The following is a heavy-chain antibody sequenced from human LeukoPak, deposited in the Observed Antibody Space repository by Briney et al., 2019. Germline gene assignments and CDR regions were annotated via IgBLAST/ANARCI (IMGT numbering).Heavy chain of an antibody. CDR3: AKDRAYYDSSGYGLLDY. V-gene: IGHV3-30*02. D-gene: IGHD3-22*01. CDR2: IRYDGSNK. Sequence: GGSLRLSCAASGFTFSSYGMHWVRKAPGKGLGWVAFIRYDGSNKYYADSVKGRFTISRDNSKNTLYLQMNSLRAEDTAVYYCAKDRAYYDSSGYGLLDYWGQGTLVTVSS. CDR1: GFTFSSYG. J-gene: IGHJ4*02.